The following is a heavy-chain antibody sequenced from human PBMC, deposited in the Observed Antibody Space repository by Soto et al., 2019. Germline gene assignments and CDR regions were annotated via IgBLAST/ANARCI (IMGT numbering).Heavy chain of an antibody. CDR1: GGSISSGGYS. CDR2: IYHSGST. D-gene: IGHD2-15*01. CDR3: ARCDGSCLYFDY. J-gene: IGHJ4*02. V-gene: IGHV4-30-2*01. Sequence: SETLSLTCAVSGGSISSGGYSWSWIRQPPGKGLEWIGYIYHSGSTYYNPSLKSRVTISVDRSKNQFSLKLSSVTAADTAVYYCARCDGSCLYFDYWGQGTLVTVSS.